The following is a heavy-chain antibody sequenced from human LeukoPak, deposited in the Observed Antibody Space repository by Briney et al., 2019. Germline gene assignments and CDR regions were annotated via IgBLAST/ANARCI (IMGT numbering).Heavy chain of an antibody. J-gene: IGHJ4*02. D-gene: IGHD1-26*01. CDR3: ARGGELLRFDY. CDR1: GASISSDNYY. CDR2: FYYGGGT. Sequence: SETLSLTCTVSGASISSDNYYWGWIRQPPGKGLEWIGSFYYGGGTFYNASLKSRLTMSVDTSENQFSLKLTSVTATDTAVYYCARGGELLRFDYWGQGTLVTVSS. V-gene: IGHV4-39*01.